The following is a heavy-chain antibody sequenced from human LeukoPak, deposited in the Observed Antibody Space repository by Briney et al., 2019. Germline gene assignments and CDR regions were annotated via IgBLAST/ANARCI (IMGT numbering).Heavy chain of an antibody. CDR2: IYTSGST. J-gene: IGHJ3*02. D-gene: IGHD3-9*01. CDR3: ARLPDVLRYFDWLSQAFDI. CDR1: GGSISSYY. V-gene: IGHV4-4*07. Sequence: PSETLSLTCTVSGGSISSYYWSWIRQPAGKGLEWIGRIYTSGSTNYNPSLKSRVTMSVDTSKNQFSLKLSSVTAADTAVYYCARLPDVLRYFDWLSQAFDIWGQGTMVTVSS.